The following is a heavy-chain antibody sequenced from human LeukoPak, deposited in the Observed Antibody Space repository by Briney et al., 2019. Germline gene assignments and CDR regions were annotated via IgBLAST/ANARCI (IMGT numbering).Heavy chain of an antibody. CDR2: INWSGGRT. Sequence: GGXLRLSCAASGFTFDDYGMSWVRQAPGKGLEWVSGINWSGGRTGYADSVKGRFTISRDNAKNSLYLQMNSLRAEDTALYYCAKRSNSGWNLDYWGQGTLVTVSS. CDR1: GFTFDDYG. CDR3: AKRSNSGWNLDY. D-gene: IGHD6-19*01. V-gene: IGHV3-20*04. J-gene: IGHJ4*02.